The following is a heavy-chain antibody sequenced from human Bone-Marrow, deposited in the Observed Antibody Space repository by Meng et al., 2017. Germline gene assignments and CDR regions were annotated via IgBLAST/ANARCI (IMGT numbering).Heavy chain of an antibody. D-gene: IGHD6-13*01. V-gene: IGHV1-2*06. CDR3: ARDEDISAAGKLFGDY. J-gene: IGHJ4*02. CDR1: GYTLHDYW. Sequence: HVQRVQSGAEVEKPGASVKVSCKASGYTLHDYWLHWVRRAPGQGLEWMGRINPKSGDTHYAQRFQGRVTMTGDTSISTAYMELSGLRSDDTAMYYCARDEDISAAGKLFGDYWGQGTLVTVSS. CDR2: INPKSGDT.